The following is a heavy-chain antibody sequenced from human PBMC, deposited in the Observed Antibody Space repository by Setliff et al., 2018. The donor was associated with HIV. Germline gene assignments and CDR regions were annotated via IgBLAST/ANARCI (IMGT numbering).Heavy chain of an antibody. Sequence: PSETLSLTCAVSGGSISSGGYSWSWIRQPPGKGLEWIGYIYHSGSTYYNPSLKSRVTISIDRSKNQFSLKLSSVTAADTAVFYCARGSIVVVVAAIPRAFDYWGQGTLVTVSS. CDR3: ARGSIVVVVAAIPRAFDY. J-gene: IGHJ4*02. CDR2: IYHSGST. CDR1: GGSISSGGYS. V-gene: IGHV4-30-2*01. D-gene: IGHD2-15*01.